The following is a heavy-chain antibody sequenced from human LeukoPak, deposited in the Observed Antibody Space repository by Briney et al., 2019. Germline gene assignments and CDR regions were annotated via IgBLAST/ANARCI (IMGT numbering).Heavy chain of an antibody. J-gene: IGHJ4*02. D-gene: IGHD3-22*01. CDR3: ARGSGYYDTDGYCGY. CDR1: GFTLSSFW. Sequence: PGGSLRLSCAASGFTLSSFWMHWVRQAPGKGLVWVSRIDPDGSSTNYADSVKGRFTISRDNAKNTLYLQMNSLRAEATAVYFCARGSGYYDTDGYCGYWGQGALVTVSS. V-gene: IGHV3-74*01. CDR2: IDPDGSST.